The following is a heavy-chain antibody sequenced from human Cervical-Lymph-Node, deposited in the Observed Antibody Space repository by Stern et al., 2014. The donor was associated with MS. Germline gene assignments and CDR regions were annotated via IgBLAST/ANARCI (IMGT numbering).Heavy chain of an antibody. CDR1: GFRVSSFG. J-gene: IGHJ4*02. Sequence: QPVQSGGGVVQPGGALRLSCEGSGFRVSSFGLHWVRQGPGKGLEGGAVVSYDGSNTHYGVSVKGRFTISRDNSKNMLFLHMNSLSAEDTAVYYCVTGRGYMSGQPDFDYWGQGALVTVTS. D-gene: IGHD5-18*01. V-gene: IGHV3-30*03. CDR3: VTGRGYMSGQPDFDY. CDR2: VSYDGSNT.